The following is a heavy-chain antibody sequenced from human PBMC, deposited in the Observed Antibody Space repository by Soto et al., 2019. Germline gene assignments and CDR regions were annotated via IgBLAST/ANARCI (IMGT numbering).Heavy chain of an antibody. J-gene: IGHJ5*02. V-gene: IGHV4-30-4*01. CDR1: GGSISSVDYY. CDR3: ARVHRTDSSGYYYWFDP. CDR2: IYYTGTT. Sequence: QVQLQESGPGLVKPSQTLSLTCTVSGGSISSVDYYWSWIRQPPGKGLEWIGYIYYTGTTYYNSSHKSRVNISVDTPTNHCPLKLSTVTAADTAVYYCARVHRTDSSGYYYWFDPWGQGTLVTVSS. D-gene: IGHD3-22*01.